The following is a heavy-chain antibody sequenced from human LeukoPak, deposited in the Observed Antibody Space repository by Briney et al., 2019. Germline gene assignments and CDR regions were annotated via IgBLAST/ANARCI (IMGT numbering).Heavy chain of an antibody. CDR1: GGSISSGSYY. V-gene: IGHV4-39*02. Sequence: RSGTPSLTCTVSGGSISSGSYYWGWIRQPPGKGLEWIWSMFYNGNTYYNPSLKSRVTISVDTSKNHFSLRLSSVTAADTAVYYCATIAPGTHAFDMWGQGTTVTVSP. CDR2: MFYNGNT. J-gene: IGHJ3*02. D-gene: IGHD2-21*01. CDR3: ATIAPGTHAFDM.